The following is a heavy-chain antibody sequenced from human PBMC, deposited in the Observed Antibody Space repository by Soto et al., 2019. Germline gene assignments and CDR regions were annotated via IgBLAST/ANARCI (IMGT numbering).Heavy chain of an antibody. V-gene: IGHV3-33*08. D-gene: IGHD2-8*01. CDR1: GFTFSNAW. CDR3: ARSMVSGDYYYYGMDV. Sequence: GGSLRLSCAASGFTFSNAWMNWVRQAPGKGLEWVAVIWYDGSNKYYADSVKGRFTISRDNSKNTLYLQMNSLRAEDTAVYYCARSMVSGDYYYYGMDVWGQGTTVTVSS. J-gene: IGHJ6*02. CDR2: IWYDGSNK.